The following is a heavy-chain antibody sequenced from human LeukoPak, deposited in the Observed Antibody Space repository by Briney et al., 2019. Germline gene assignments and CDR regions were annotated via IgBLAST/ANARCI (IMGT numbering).Heavy chain of an antibody. J-gene: IGHJ4*02. CDR1: GYTFTRYY. CDR3: ARRGSGSYVLDY. CDR2: INPSDGVI. D-gene: IGHD3-10*01. V-gene: IGHV1-46*01. Sequence: ASVKVSFKASGYTFTRYYMHWVRQAPGQGLEWMGIINPSDGVIDYAQKFQDRVTMTRDTSTSTVYMELSSLRSEDTAVYYCARRGSGSYVLDYWGQGTLVTVPS.